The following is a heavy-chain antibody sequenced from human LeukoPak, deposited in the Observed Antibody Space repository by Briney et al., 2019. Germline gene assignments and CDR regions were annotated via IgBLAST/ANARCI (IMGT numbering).Heavy chain of an antibody. CDR2: ISRSSTTI. CDR1: GFTFSDYS. CDR3: ARTYYSNYVHYFDY. D-gene: IGHD4-11*01. V-gene: IGHV3-48*01. Sequence: GGSLRLSCAASGFTFSDYSMNWVRQAPGKGLQWVSYISRSSTTIYYADSVKGRFTISRDNAKNSLYLQMNSLRAEDTAVYYCARTYYSNYVHYFDYWGQGTLVTVSS. J-gene: IGHJ4*02.